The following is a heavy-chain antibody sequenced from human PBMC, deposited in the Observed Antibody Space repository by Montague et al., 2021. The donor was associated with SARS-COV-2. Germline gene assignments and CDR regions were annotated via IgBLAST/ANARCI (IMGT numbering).Heavy chain of an antibody. J-gene: IGHJ6*02. CDR2: ISSSASYK. D-gene: IGHD2-15*01. Sequence: SRSLSLSASGFSFNNYIMNWVRQAPGKGLEWVSSISSSASYKYYGDSVKGRFTISRDDAKNSLDLQMNSLRAEDTAVYYCAREGYCSGGICHYYGMDVWGQGTTVTVSS. CDR1: GFSFNNYI. V-gene: IGHV3-21*01. CDR3: AREGYCSGGICHYYGMDV.